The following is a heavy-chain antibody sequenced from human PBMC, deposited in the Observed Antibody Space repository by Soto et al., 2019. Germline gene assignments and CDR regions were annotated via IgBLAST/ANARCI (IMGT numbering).Heavy chain of an antibody. V-gene: IGHV3-23*01. Sequence: EVQLLESGGDLVQPGGSLRLSCAASGFTFTSYAMSWIRQAPGKGLEWVSAITGGGDNTYYADSVKGRFTISRDNSKNTLYLHMNSLRAEDTAFYYCTQDGGSRDWLTVNWGQGTLVNVSS. CDR2: ITGGGDNT. CDR3: TQDGGSRDWLTVN. J-gene: IGHJ4*02. D-gene: IGHD3-9*01. CDR1: GFTFTSYA.